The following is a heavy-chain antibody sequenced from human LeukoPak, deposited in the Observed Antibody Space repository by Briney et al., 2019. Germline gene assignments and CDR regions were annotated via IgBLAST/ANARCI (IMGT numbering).Heavy chain of an antibody. Sequence: SETLSLTCAVYGGSFSGYYWSWIRQPPGKGLEWIGEINHSGSTNYNPSLKSRVTISVDTSKNQFSLKLSSVTAADTAVYYCARGLRLRYFDWLCLDGVDAFDIWGQGTMVTVSS. CDR3: ARGLRLRYFDWLCLDGVDAFDI. D-gene: IGHD3-9*01. J-gene: IGHJ3*02. V-gene: IGHV4-34*01. CDR2: INHSGST. CDR1: GGSFSGYY.